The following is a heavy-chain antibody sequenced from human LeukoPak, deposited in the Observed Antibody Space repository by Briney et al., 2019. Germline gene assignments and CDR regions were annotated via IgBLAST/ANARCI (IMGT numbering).Heavy chain of an antibody. Sequence: GGSLILSCADSVFTFSVYEMTWVRQATGRGLECISYISGSGGSTYYADSVKGRFTISRDNSKNTLYLQMNSLRAEDTAVYYCAKDMGTMNYWGQGTLVTVSS. CDR3: AKDMGTMNY. D-gene: IGHD3-22*01. J-gene: IGHJ4*02. CDR2: ISGSGGST. CDR1: VFTFSVYE. V-gene: IGHV3-23*01.